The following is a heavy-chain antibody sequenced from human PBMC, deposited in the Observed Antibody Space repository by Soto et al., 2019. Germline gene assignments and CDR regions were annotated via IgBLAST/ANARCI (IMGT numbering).Heavy chain of an antibody. J-gene: IGHJ6*02. CDR2: IIPIFGTA. CDR3: ARVGYCSGGSCYPGHYYYYHGMDV. CDR1: GGTFSSYA. Sequence: SVKVSCKASGGTFSSYAISWVRQAPGQGLEWMGGIIPIFGTANYAQKFQGRVTITADESTSTAYMELSSLRSEDTAVYYCARVGYCSGGSCYPGHYYYYHGMDVWGQGTTVTVSS. V-gene: IGHV1-69*13. D-gene: IGHD2-15*01.